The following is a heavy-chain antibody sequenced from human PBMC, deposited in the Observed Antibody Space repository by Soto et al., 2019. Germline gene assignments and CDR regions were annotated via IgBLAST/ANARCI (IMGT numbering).Heavy chain of an antibody. J-gene: IGHJ6*02. CDR1: GFAFSSYE. V-gene: IGHV3-48*03. Sequence: LRHSCTASGFAFSSYEMKWVRQAPGQGPEWVSYISSSSATIHYVDSVKGRFTISRDNAKNSVYLQMISLRAEDSAVYYCARAAGIMTRGFHGMDVWGQGTTVTVSS. CDR2: ISSSSATI. CDR3: ARAAGIMTRGFHGMDV. D-gene: IGHD3-10*01.